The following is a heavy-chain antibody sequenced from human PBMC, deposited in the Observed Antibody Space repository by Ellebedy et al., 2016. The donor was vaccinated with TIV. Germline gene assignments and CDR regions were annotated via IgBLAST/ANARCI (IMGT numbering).Heavy chain of an antibody. CDR3: AREGSSSSGFDY. V-gene: IGHV4-61*01. J-gene: IGHJ4*01. Sequence: GSLRLSCTVSGTSVSGGSYYWTWIRQPPGKGLEWIGHIYYSGSTNYNPSLKSRVTISVDTSKKQFSLKLSSVTAADTAVYYCAREGSSSSGFDYWGQGTLVTVSS. D-gene: IGHD6-6*01. CDR2: IYYSGST. CDR1: GTSVSGGSYY.